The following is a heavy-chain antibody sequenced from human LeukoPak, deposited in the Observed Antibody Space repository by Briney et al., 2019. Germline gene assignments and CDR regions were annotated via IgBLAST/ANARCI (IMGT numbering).Heavy chain of an antibody. CDR2: ISGRGGTS. D-gene: IGHD6-19*01. V-gene: IGHV3-23*01. Sequence: GGSLRLSCAASGFTFNRYGMSWVRQAPGKGLEWVSAISGRGGTSYYADSVKGRFTSSRNNSKNTLYLQINSLRAEDTAVYYCAKDHLPGIVVADRGYWGQGTLVTVSS. CDR1: GFTFNRYG. J-gene: IGHJ4*02. CDR3: AKDHLPGIVVADRGY.